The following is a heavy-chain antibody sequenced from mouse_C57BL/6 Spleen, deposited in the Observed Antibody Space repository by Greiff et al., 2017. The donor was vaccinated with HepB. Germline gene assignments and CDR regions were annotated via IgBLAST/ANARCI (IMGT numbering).Heavy chain of an antibody. CDR1: GFTFSDYG. Sequence: DVHLVESGGGLVKPGGSLKLSCAASGFTFSDYGMHWVRQAPEKGLEWVAYISSGSSTIYYADTVKGRFTISRDIAKNTLFLQMTSLRSEDTAMYYCAMGIYGPWFAYWGQGTLVTVSA. CDR2: ISSGSSTI. V-gene: IGHV5-17*01. D-gene: IGHD1-1*02. J-gene: IGHJ3*01. CDR3: AMGIYGPWFAY.